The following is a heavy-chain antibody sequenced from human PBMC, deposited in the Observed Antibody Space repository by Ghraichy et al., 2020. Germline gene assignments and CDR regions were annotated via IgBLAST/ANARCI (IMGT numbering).Heavy chain of an antibody. V-gene: IGHV3-30*04. CDR1: GFTFSTYA. Sequence: GGSLRLSCAASGFTFSTYAMHWVRQAPGKGLEWVAVISYDGSNKYYADSVKGRFTISRDNSKNTLYLQMNSLRAEDTAVYYCAREYMGIAAAGTLDYWGQGTLVTVSS. D-gene: IGHD6-13*01. CDR3: AREYMGIAAAGTLDY. CDR2: ISYDGSNK. J-gene: IGHJ4*02.